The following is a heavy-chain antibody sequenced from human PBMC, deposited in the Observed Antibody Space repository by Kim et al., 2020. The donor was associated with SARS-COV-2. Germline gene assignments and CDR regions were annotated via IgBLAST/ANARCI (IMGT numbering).Heavy chain of an antibody. Sequence: ASVKVSCKASGYTFTSYAMNWVRQAPGQGLEWMGWINTNTGNPTYAQGFTGRFVFSLDTSVSTAYLQISSLKAEDTAVYYCAREWGRITMVRGVIRVPYYWGQGTLVTVSS. CDR1: GYTFTSYA. V-gene: IGHV7-4-1*02. D-gene: IGHD3-10*01. CDR3: AREWGRITMVRGVIRVPYY. CDR2: INTNTGNP. J-gene: IGHJ4*02.